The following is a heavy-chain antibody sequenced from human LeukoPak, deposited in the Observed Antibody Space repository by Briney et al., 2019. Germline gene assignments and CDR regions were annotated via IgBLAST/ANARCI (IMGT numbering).Heavy chain of an antibody. CDR3: AKDFVLDILTGYEEYYFDY. CDR2: ISGSGGST. CDR1: GFTFSSYS. Sequence: EPGGSLRLSCAASGFTFSSYSMSWVRQAPGKGLEWVSAISGSGGSTYYADSVKGRFTISRDNSKNTLYLEMNSLRAEDTAVYYCAKDFVLDILTGYEEYYFDYWGQGTLVTVSS. J-gene: IGHJ4*02. D-gene: IGHD3-9*01. V-gene: IGHV3-23*01.